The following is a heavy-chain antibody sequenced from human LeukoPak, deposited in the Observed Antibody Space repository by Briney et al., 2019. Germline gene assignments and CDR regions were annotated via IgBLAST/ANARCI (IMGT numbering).Heavy chain of an antibody. D-gene: IGHD2-2*01. CDR2: INPNSGGT. CDR1: GYTFTGYY. Sequence: GASVKVSCKASGYTFTGYYMHWVRQAPGQGLEWMGWINPNSGGTNYAQKFQGRVTMTRDTSISTAYMELSRLRSDGTAVYYCARVVSAPAAKTSYYFDYWGQGTLVTVSS. J-gene: IGHJ4*02. CDR3: ARVVSAPAAKTSYYFDY. V-gene: IGHV1-2*02.